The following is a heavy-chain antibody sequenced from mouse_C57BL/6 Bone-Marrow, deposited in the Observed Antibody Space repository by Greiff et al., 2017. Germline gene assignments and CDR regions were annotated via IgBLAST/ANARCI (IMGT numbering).Heavy chain of an antibody. CDR2: FHPYNDDT. CDR3: ARGGNYGGYYFDY. J-gene: IGHJ2*01. D-gene: IGHD2-1*01. Sequence: VQLQQSGAELVKPGASVKMSCKASGYTFTTYPIEWVKQNHGKSLEWIGNFHPYNDDTKYNEKFKGKATLTVEKSSSTVYLGLSRLTSDDSAVYYCARGGNYGGYYFDYWGQGTTLTVSS. V-gene: IGHV1-47*01. CDR1: GYTFTTYP.